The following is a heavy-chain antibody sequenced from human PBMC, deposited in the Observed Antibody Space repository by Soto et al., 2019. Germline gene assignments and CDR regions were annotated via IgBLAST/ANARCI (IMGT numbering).Heavy chain of an antibody. V-gene: IGHV3-30*03. CDR2: ISYDGSNK. Sequence: GGSLRLSCAASGFTFSSYGMHWVRQAPGKGLEWVAVISYDGSNKYYADSVKGRFTISRDNSKNTLYLQMNSLRAEDTAVYYCASPRDHYDSSGYGSEFGYWGQGTLVTVSS. D-gene: IGHD3-22*01. J-gene: IGHJ4*02. CDR3: ASPRDHYDSSGYGSEFGY. CDR1: GFTFSSYG.